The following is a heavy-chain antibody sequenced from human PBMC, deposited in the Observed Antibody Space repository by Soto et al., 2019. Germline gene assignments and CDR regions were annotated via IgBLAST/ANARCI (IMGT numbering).Heavy chain of an antibody. J-gene: IGHJ4*02. CDR1: GFTFRTYG. CDR2: IWYDASNK. V-gene: IGHV3-33*01. Sequence: VQLVASGGGVVQPGRSLRLSCAASGFTFRTYGMYWVRQAPGKGLEWVAVIWYDASNKYYADSVKGRFTISRDNSENTLYLQMNSQRAEDTAVSYCERGRVDGGEFDWWGQGTLVTVSS. CDR3: ERGRVDGGEFDW. D-gene: IGHD3-10*01.